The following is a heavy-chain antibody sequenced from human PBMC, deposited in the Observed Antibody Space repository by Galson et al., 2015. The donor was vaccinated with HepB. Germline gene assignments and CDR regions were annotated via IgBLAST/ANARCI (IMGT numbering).Heavy chain of an antibody. CDR1: GYTFTGYY. CDR3: ARGGSSWSSDYYYYMDV. J-gene: IGHJ6*03. Sequence: SVKVSCKASGYTFTGYYMHRVRQAPGQGLEWMGRINPNSGGTNYAQKFQGRVTMTRDTSISTAYMELSRLRSDDTAVYYCARGGSSWSSDYYYYMDVWGKGTTVTVSS. CDR2: INPNSGGT. V-gene: IGHV1-2*06. D-gene: IGHD6-13*01.